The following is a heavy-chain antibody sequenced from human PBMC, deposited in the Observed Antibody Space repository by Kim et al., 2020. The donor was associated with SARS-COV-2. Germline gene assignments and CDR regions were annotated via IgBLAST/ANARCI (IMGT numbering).Heavy chain of an antibody. V-gene: IGHV3-30-3*01. CDR1: GFTFSSYA. CDR3: ASSKGALIVVVTAVAYY. J-gene: IGHJ6*01. D-gene: IGHD3-22*01. Sequence: GGSLRLSCAASGFTFSSYAMHWVRQAPGKGLEWVAVISYDGSNKYYADSVKGRFTISRDNSKNALYLQMNSLRAEDTAVYYCASSKGALIVVVTAVAYY. CDR2: ISYDGSNK.